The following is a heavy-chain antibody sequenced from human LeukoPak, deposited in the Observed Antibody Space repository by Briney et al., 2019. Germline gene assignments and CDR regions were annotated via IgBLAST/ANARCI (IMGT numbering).Heavy chain of an antibody. J-gene: IGHJ6*02. Sequence: ASVKVSCKASGYTFTSYDINWVRQATGRGLEWMGWMNPNSGNTGYAQKFQGRVTMTRNTSISTAYMELSSLRSEDTAVYYCARIHRDYYYYYGMDVWGQGTTVTVSS. CDR2: MNPNSGNT. CDR3: ARIHRDYYYYYGMDV. CDR1: GYTFTSYD. V-gene: IGHV1-8*01.